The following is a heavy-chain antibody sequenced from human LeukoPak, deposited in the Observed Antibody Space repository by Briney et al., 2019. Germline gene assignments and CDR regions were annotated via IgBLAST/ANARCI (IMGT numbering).Heavy chain of an antibody. V-gene: IGHV3-30*04. CDR3: ARDLLSRDGYNPFDY. J-gene: IGHJ4*02. CDR1: GFTFSSYV. D-gene: IGHD5-24*01. CDR2: ISYDGSNE. Sequence: GGSLRLSCAASGFTFSSYVMHWVRQAPGKGLEWVAIISYDGSNEYYADSVKGRFTISRDNSKNSLYLQMNSLRAEDTAVYYCARDLLSRDGYNPFDYWGQGTLVTVSS.